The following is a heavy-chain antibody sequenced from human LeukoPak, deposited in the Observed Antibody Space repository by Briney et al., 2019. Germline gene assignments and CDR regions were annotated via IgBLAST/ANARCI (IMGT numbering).Heavy chain of an antibody. CDR1: GFTFSSYW. D-gene: IGHD3-3*01. Sequence: GGSLRLSCAASGFTFSSYWVHWVRQAPGKGLVWVSRIKSDGSSTYYADSVKGRFTISRDNAKNTLYLQMNSLRAVDTAVYYCARDAFGVDKSPFWGQGTLVTVSS. J-gene: IGHJ4*02. CDR2: IKSDGSST. CDR3: ARDAFGVDKSPF. V-gene: IGHV3-74*01.